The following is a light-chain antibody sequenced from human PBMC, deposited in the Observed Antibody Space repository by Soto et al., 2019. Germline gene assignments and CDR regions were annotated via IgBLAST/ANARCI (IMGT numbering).Light chain of an antibody. CDR1: QTISSW. Sequence: DIQMTQSPSTLSGSVGDRVTITCRASQTISSWLAWYQQKPGKAPKLLIYKASTLKSGVPSRFSGSGSGTEFTLTISSLQRDDFATYYCQHYNSYSEAFGQGTK. J-gene: IGKJ1*01. CDR3: QHYNSYSEA. V-gene: IGKV1-5*03. CDR2: KAS.